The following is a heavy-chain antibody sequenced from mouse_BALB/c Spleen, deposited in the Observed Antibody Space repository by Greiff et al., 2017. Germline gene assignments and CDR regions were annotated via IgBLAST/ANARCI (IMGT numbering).Heavy chain of an antibody. Sequence: EVKLMESGGGLVKPGGSLKLSCAASGFTFSSYTMSWVRQSPEKRLEWVATISSGGSYTYYPDSVRGRFTISRDNAKNTLYLKMSSLKSEDTAMYYSTREGNYGRYYAMDYWGQGTSVTVSS. CDR3: TREGNYGRYYAMDY. V-gene: IGHV5-6-4*01. CDR1: GFTFSSYT. J-gene: IGHJ4*01. D-gene: IGHD2-1*01. CDR2: ISSGGSYT.